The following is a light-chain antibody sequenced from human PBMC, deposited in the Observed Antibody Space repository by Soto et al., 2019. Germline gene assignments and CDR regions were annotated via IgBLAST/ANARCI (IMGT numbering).Light chain of an antibody. Sequence: QCSLTQPPSASGTPGQRVTISCSGSRSNIGNNRVNWYQQLPRTAPKLLIHSNNQRPSGVPDRCSGSKSGTAASLAISGLQSEDEADYYCAAWGDSLNGWVFGGGTQVTVL. V-gene: IGLV1-44*01. J-gene: IGLJ3*02. CDR1: RSNIGNNR. CDR3: AAWGDSLNGWV. CDR2: SNN.